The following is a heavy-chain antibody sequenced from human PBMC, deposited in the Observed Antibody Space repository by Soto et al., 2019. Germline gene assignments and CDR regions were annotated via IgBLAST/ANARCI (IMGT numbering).Heavy chain of an antibody. CDR2: IYHSGST. CDR3: ARDIRDYSRSLFDY. CDR1: GGSISSSNW. J-gene: IGHJ4*02. Sequence: SETLSLTCAVSGGSISSSNWWSWVRQPPGKGLEWIGEIYHSGSTNYNPSLKSRVTISVDKSKNQFSLKLSSVTAADTAVYYCARDIRDYSRSLFDYWGQGTLVTVSS. V-gene: IGHV4-4*02. D-gene: IGHD2-15*01.